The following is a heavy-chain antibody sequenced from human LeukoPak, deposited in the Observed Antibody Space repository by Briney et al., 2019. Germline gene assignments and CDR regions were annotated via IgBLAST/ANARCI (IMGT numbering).Heavy chain of an antibody. Sequence: TSVKVSCKASGYTFTGYYMHWVRQAPGQGLEWMGWSNPNSGGTNYSQKFQGRVTMTRDTSISTDYMELSRLRSDDTAVYYCARDVGWNKYYYYYYYMDVWGKGTTVTVSS. CDR2: SNPNSGGT. CDR3: ARDVGWNKYYYYYYYMDV. V-gene: IGHV1-2*02. D-gene: IGHD1/OR15-1a*01. CDR1: GYTFTGYY. J-gene: IGHJ6*03.